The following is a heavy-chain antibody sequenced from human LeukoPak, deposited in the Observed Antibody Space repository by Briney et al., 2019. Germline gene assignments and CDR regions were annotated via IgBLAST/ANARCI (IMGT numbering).Heavy chain of an antibody. V-gene: IGHV4-61*02. J-gene: IGHJ4*02. CDR1: GGSISSGSYY. CDR3: ARDQVVPAAIYYFDY. CDR2: IYTSGST. Sequence: SQTLSLTCTVSGGSISSGSYYWSWIRQPAGKGLEWIGRIYTSGSTNYNPSLKSRVTISVDTSKNQFSLKLSSVTAADTAVYYCARDQVVPAAIYYFDYWGQGTLVTVSS. D-gene: IGHD2-2*02.